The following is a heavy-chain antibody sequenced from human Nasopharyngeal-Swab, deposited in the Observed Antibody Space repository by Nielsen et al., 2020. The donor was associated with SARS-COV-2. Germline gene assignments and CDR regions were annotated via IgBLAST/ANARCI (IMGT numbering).Heavy chain of an antibody. J-gene: IGHJ4*02. CDR3: ANGRD. Sequence: SLKISCAASGFTFDDFVMHWVRQAPGKGLEWVSGISSNSKNIGYADSVKGRFTISRDDAKNSLYLQMNSLRAEDTALYYCANGRDWGQGTLVTASS. CDR1: GFTFDDFV. CDR2: ISSNSKNI. V-gene: IGHV3-9*01.